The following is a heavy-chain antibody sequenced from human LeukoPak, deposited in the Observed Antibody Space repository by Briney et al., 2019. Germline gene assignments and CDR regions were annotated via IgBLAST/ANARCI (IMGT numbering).Heavy chain of an antibody. V-gene: IGHV3-33*01. Sequence: GRSLRLSCAASGFTFSSYGMHWVRQAPGKGLEWVAVIWYDGSNKYYADSVKGRFTISRDNAKNSLYLQMNSLRAEDTAVYYCARDVVVPAAAYFDYWGQGTLVTVSS. CDR1: GFTFSSYG. CDR3: ARDVVVPAAAYFDY. CDR2: IWYDGSNK. D-gene: IGHD2-2*01. J-gene: IGHJ4*02.